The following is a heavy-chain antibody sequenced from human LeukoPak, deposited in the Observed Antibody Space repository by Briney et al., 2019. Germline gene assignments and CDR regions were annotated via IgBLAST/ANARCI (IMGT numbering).Heavy chain of an antibody. D-gene: IGHD3-22*01. Sequence: ASVKVSCKASGGTFSSYAISWVRQAPGQGLEWMGGIIPIFGTANYAQKFQGRVTITADESTSTAYMELSSLRSEDTAAYYCARVGDSSGYYYFDYWGQGTLVTVSS. CDR2: IIPIFGTA. V-gene: IGHV1-69*01. CDR1: GGTFSSYA. CDR3: ARVGDSSGYYYFDY. J-gene: IGHJ4*02.